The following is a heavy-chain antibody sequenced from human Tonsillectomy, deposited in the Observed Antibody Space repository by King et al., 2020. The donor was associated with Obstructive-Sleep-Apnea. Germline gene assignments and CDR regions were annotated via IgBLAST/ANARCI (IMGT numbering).Heavy chain of an antibody. D-gene: IGHD1-26*01. CDR1: GGSFSGYY. J-gene: IGHJ3*02. Sequence: VQLQQWGAGLLKPSETLSLTCAVYGGSFSGYYWSWIRQPPGKGLEWIGEINHSGSTNYNPSLKSRVTISVDTSKNQFSLKLSSVTAADTAVYYCHLSGGYPHLRLSAAFDIWGQGTMVTVSS. CDR2: INHSGST. V-gene: IGHV4-34*01. CDR3: HLSGGYPHLRLSAAFDI.